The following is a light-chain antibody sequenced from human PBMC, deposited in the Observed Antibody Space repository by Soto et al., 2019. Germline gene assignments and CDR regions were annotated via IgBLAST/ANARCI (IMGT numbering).Light chain of an antibody. CDR3: QQYNSYWT. V-gene: IGKV1-5*01. CDR1: QRISSW. CDR2: DAS. Sequence: DIQMTQSPSTLSASVGDRVTITCRASQRISSWLAWYQQKPGKAPKVLIYDASSLESGVPSRFSGSGSGTEFTLTISSLQPDDFATYYCQQYNSYWTFGQGTKVEIK. J-gene: IGKJ1*01.